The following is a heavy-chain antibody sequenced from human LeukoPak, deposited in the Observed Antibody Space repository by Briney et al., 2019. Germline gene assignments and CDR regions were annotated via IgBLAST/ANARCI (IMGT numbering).Heavy chain of an antibody. J-gene: IGHJ5*02. D-gene: IGHD6-13*01. CDR2: IYYSGST. CDR3: ARGRVRATFIAASLINWFDP. Sequence: SETLSLTCTVSGGSIISYYWSWIRQPPGKGLEWIGYIYYSGSTNYNPSLKSRVTISVDTSKNQFSLKLSSVTAADTAVYYCARGRVRATFIAASLINWFDPWGQGTLVTVSS. CDR1: GGSIISYY. V-gene: IGHV4-59*01.